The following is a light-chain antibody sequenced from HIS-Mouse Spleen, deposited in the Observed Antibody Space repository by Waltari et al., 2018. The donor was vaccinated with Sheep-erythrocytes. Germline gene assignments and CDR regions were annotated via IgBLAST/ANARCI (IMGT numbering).Light chain of an antibody. J-gene: IGKJ3*01. V-gene: IGKV3-20*01. CDR1: QSVSSSY. CDR2: GAS. CDR3: QQYGSSRQQTFT. Sequence: EIVLTQSPGTLSLSPGERATLSCRSSQSVSSSYLAWYQQKPGQAPRLLIYGASSRATGIPDRFSGSGYGTDFTLTISRLEPEDFAVYYCQQYGSSRQQTFTFGPGTKVEIK.